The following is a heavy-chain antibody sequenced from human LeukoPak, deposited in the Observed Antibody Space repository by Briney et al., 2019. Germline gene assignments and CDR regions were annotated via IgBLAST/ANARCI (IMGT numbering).Heavy chain of an antibody. CDR3: ARSEYSSSWYRGIDYYYYMDV. CDR2: INWNGGST. D-gene: IGHD6-13*01. V-gene: IGHV3-20*04. CDR1: GFTFDDYG. J-gene: IGHJ6*03. Sequence: GGSLRLSCAAAGFTFDDYGMSWVRQAPGKGLEWVSGINWNGGSTGYADSVKGRFTISRDNAKNSLYLQMNSLRAEDTALYYCARSEYSSSWYRGIDYYYYMDVWGKGTTVTVSS.